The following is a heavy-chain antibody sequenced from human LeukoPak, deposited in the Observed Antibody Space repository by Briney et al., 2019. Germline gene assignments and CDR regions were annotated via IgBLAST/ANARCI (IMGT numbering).Heavy chain of an antibody. V-gene: IGHV3-30-3*01. CDR2: ISYDGSNK. CDR1: GFTFSSYA. CDR3: ARGGVRRGYYDY. Sequence: GGSLRLSCAASGFTFSSYAMNWVRQAPGKGLEWVAVISYDGSNKYYADSVKGRFTISRDNSKNTLYLQMNSLRAEDTAVYYCARGGVRRGYYDYWGQGTLVTVSS. D-gene: IGHD1-14*01. J-gene: IGHJ4*02.